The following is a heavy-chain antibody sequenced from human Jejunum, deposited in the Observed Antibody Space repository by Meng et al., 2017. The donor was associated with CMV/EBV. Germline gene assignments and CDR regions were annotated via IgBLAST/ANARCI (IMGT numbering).Heavy chain of an antibody. CDR3: AREGELDYGDYGV. D-gene: IGHD4-17*01. J-gene: IGHJ6*02. CDR2: ISGFSTYI. V-gene: IGHV3-21*06. Sequence: SGFTFSSHSIAWVRQAPGKGLEWVSSISGFSTYIYYADSVKGRFNISRDNTKNSVYLQMNNLRAEDTAVYYCAREGELDYGDYGVWAQGTSVTVSS. CDR1: GFTFSSHS.